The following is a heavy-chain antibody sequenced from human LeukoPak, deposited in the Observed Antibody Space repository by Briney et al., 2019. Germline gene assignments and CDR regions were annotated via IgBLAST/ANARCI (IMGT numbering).Heavy chain of an antibody. Sequence: GGSLRLSCAASGFTFSSCWMHWVRQAPGKGLVWVSRINSDGSSTSYADSVKGRFTISRDNAKNTLYLQMNSLRAEDTAVYYCARGVEGVVGDSDAFGFWGQGTMVTVSS. CDR2: INSDGSST. CDR1: GFTFSSCW. V-gene: IGHV3-74*01. D-gene: IGHD2-21*02. CDR3: ARGVEGVVGDSDAFGF. J-gene: IGHJ3*01.